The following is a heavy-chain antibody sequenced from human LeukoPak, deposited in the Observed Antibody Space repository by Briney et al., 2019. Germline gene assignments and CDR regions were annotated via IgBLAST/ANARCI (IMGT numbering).Heavy chain of an antibody. Sequence: GGSLRLSCAAFGFTFSSYGMHWVRQAPGKGLEWVAFIRYDGSNKYYADSVKGRFTISRDNSMSTLYLQMSSLRAEDTAVYYCAKAELGVDTFFDYWGQGTLVTVSS. CDR3: AKAELGVDTFFDY. D-gene: IGHD3-3*01. CDR1: GFTFSSYG. J-gene: IGHJ4*02. V-gene: IGHV3-30*02. CDR2: IRYDGSNK.